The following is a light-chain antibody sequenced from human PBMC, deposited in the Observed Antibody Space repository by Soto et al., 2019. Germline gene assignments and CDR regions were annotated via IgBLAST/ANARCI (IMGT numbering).Light chain of an antibody. Sequence: QSALTQPPSASGSPGQSVTISCTGTSSDVGGNDYVSWYQHHPGKAPKLMIYEVSLRPSGVPDRFSGSKSGNTASLTVSGLQAEDEADYYCSSYAGSNNLVFGGGTKLTVL. CDR3: SSYAGSNNLV. CDR1: SSDVGGNDY. CDR2: EVS. V-gene: IGLV2-8*01. J-gene: IGLJ3*02.